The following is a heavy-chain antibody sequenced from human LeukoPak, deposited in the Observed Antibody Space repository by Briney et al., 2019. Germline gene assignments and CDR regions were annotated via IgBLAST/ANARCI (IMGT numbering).Heavy chain of an antibody. CDR2: IYYSGST. CDR1: GGPISSSSYY. V-gene: IGHV4-39*07. CDR3: ARDPGPFLEGAVVPAAHFVPSLYMDV. Sequence: SGTLSPPFTVPGGPISSSSYYWGWIRQPPGKGLGWIGSIYYSGSTYYNPSLKSRVPISVDTSKNQFSLKLSSVTAADTAVYYCARDPGPFLEGAVVPAAHFVPSLYMDVWGKGTTVTVSS. D-gene: IGHD2-2*01. J-gene: IGHJ6*03.